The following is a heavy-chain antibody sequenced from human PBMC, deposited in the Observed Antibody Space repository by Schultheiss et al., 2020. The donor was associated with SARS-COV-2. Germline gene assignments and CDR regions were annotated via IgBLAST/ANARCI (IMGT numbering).Heavy chain of an antibody. CDR1: GFTFSSYA. V-gene: IGHV3-33*08. CDR3: ARGIAAHPIDY. CDR2: IWYDGSNK. Sequence: GGSLRLSCAASGFTFSSYAMHWVRQAPGKGLEWVAVIWYDGSNKYYADSVKGRFTISRDNSKNTLYLQMNSLRAEDTAVYYCARGIAAHPIDYWGQGTLVTVSS. J-gene: IGHJ4*02. D-gene: IGHD6-6*01.